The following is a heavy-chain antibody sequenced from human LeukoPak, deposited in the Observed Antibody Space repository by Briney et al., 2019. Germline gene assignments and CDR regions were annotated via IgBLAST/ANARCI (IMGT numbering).Heavy chain of an antibody. CDR1: RYTFTSYD. D-gene: IGHD3-22*01. CDR3: ARLSQTPDYYSNGGYYYLGY. CDR2: MNPNTGRT. Sequence: ASVKVSCKASRYTFTSYDITWVREAAGQGLEWMGWMNPNTGRTGFAQKFQGRLTMTRDTSISTANMELSSLRSEDTAGYYCARLSQTPDYYSNGGYYYLGYWGQGTPVTVSS. V-gene: IGHV1-8*01. J-gene: IGHJ4*02.